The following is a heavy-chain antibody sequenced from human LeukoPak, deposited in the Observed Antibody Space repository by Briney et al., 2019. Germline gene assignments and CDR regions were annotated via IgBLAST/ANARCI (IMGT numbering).Heavy chain of an antibody. CDR1: GFTVSSNY. CDR2: IYSGGST. Sequence: GGSLRLSCAASGFTVSSNYMSWVRQAPGKGLEWVSVIYSGGSTYYADSVKGRFIISRDNSKNTLYPQMNSLRVEDTAVYYCARDEVGATDWGQGTLVTVSS. CDR3: ARDEVGATD. D-gene: IGHD1-26*01. J-gene: IGHJ4*02. V-gene: IGHV3-66*01.